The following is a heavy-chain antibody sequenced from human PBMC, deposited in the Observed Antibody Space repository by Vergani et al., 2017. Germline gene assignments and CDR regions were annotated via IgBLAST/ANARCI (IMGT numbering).Heavy chain of an antibody. V-gene: IGHV3-48*04. CDR3: AIRSTITTERAFDI. CDR2: ISSSGSTI. CDR1: GFTFSSYA. D-gene: IGHD5-12*01. Sequence: EVQLVESGGGLVKPGGSLRLSCAASGFTFSSYAMSWVRQAPGKGLEWVSYISSSGSTIYYADSVKGRFTISRDNAKNSLYLQMNSLRAEDTAVYYCAIRSTITTERAFDIWGQGTMVTVSS. J-gene: IGHJ3*02.